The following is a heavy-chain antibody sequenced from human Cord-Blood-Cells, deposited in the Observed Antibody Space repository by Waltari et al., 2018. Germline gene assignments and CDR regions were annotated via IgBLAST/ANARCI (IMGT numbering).Heavy chain of an antibody. CDR1: GFTFDDYA. V-gene: IGHV3-9*01. D-gene: IGHD6-6*01. CDR2: ISWNIGGI. CDR3: AKSRSIAARDAFDI. J-gene: IGHJ3*02. Sequence: EVQLVESGGGLVQPGRSLRLSCAASGFTFDDYAMHWVRQAPGKGLEWVSGISWNIGGIGYADSVKGLFTISRDNAKNSLYLQMSSLRAEDTALYYCAKSRSIAARDAFDIWGQGTMVTVSS.